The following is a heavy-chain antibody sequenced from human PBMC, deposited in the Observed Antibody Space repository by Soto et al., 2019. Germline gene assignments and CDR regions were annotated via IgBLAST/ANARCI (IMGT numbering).Heavy chain of an antibody. Sequence: EVQLVESGGGLVQPGRSLRLSCAASGFTFDDYAMHWVRQAPGKGLEWVSGISWNSGSIGYADSVKGRFPISRDNAKNSLYLQMNSLRAEDTALYYCAKDSSRIREVIIADFDYWGQGTLVTVSS. CDR3: AKDSSRIREVIIADFDY. J-gene: IGHJ4*02. V-gene: IGHV3-9*01. D-gene: IGHD3-10*01. CDR1: GFTFDDYA. CDR2: ISWNSGSI.